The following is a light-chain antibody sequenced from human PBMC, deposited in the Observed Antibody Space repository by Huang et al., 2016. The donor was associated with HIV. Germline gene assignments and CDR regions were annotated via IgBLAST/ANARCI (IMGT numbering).Light chain of an antibody. CDR2: DAS. V-gene: IGKV1-33*01. CDR1: RDNS. Sequence: IQVTQSPSSLSVFLGDRVIITCQASRDNSLQWYQQKPGRPPKLLIYDASALGTCVPSRFSGRKSGTYFNLTIDNLQPEDIATYFCQQFEFFGQGTRLEI. CDR3: QQFEF. J-gene: IGKJ5*01.